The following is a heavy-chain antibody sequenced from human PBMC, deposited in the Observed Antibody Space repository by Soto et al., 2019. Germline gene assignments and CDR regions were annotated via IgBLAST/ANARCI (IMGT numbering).Heavy chain of an antibody. V-gene: IGHV4-61*08. J-gene: IGHJ5*02. CDR3: TREQSDDNYFDP. Sequence: SETLSLTCTFSGAALSSGGYFSTWVRQPPGKGLEWLGYIYYSGVTNYNPSLKSRVTISLDKSKSQFSLRLISVTAADTAVYYCTREQSDDNYFDPWGQGTLVTV. CDR2: IYYSGVT. D-gene: IGHD6-19*01. CDR1: GAALSSGGYF.